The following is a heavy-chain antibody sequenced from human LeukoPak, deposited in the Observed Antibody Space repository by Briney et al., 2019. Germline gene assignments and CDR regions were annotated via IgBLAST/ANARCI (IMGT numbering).Heavy chain of an antibody. Sequence: GGSLRLSCAASGFTFSSYSMNWVRQAPGKGLEWVSSISSSSSYIYYADSVKGRFTISRDNAKNSLYLQMNSLRAEDTAVYYCARGGAAVTSAFDIWGQGTMVTVSS. V-gene: IGHV3-21*01. CDR2: ISSSSSYI. D-gene: IGHD2-15*01. J-gene: IGHJ3*02. CDR1: GFTFSSYS. CDR3: ARGGAAVTSAFDI.